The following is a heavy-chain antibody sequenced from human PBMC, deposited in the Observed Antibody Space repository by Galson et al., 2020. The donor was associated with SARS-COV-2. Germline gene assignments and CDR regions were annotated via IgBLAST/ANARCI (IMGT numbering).Heavy chain of an antibody. J-gene: IGHJ4*02. CDR2: IYHSGST. CDR3: ARGHPPSSFDY. D-gene: IGHD6-6*01. CDR1: GGSISSGGYS. V-gene: IGHV4-30-2*01. Sequence: ETSETLSLTCAVSGGSISSGGYSWSWIRQPPGKGLEWIGYIYHSGSTYYNPSLKSRVTISVDRSKNQFSLKLSSVTAADTAVYYCARGHPPSSFDYWGQGTLVTVSS.